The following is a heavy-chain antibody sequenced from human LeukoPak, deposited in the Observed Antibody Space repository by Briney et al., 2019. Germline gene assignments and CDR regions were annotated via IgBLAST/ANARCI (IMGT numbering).Heavy chain of an antibody. CDR2: ISYDGSNK. CDR1: GFTFSSYA. V-gene: IGHV3-30*04. D-gene: IGHD6-13*01. J-gene: IGHJ4*02. CDR3: AREGGYSSSWYGGYFDY. Sequence: GGSLRLSCAASGFTFSSYAMHWVRQAPGKGLEWVAVISYDGSNKYYADSVKGRFTISRDNSKNTLYLQMNSLRAEDTAVYYCAREGGYSSSWYGGYFDYWGQGTLVTVSS.